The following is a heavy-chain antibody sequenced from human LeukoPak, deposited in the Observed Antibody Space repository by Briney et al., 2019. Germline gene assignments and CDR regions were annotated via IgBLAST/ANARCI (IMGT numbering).Heavy chain of an antibody. D-gene: IGHD3-10*01. V-gene: IGHV1-46*01. J-gene: IGHJ4*02. CDR1: GYSFTSNY. CDR3: TRGPSGSDY. CDR2: IYPRDGST. Sequence: ASVKVSCKASGYSFTSNYIHWVRQAPGQGLEWMGMIYPRDGSTSYAQKFQGRVTVTRDTSTSTVHMELSGLRSEDTAVYYCTRGPSGSDYWGQGTLVTVSS.